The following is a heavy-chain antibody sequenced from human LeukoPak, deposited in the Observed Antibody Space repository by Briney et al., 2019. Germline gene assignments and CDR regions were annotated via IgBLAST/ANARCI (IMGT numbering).Heavy chain of an antibody. CDR3: ITGSSSCYGCFDY. V-gene: IGHV3-15*01. Sequence: SGGSLRLSCAASGFTFSNAWMSWVRQAPGKGLEWVGRIKSKTDDGTTDYAAPVKGRFAISGDDSKNTLYLQMNSLKTEDTAVYYCITGSSSCYGCFDYWGQGTLVTVSS. CDR1: GFTFSNAW. D-gene: IGHD2-2*01. J-gene: IGHJ4*02. CDR2: IKSKTDDGTT.